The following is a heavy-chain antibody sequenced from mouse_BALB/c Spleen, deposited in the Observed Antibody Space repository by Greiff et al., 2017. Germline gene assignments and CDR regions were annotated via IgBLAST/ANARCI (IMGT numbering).Heavy chain of an antibody. CDR1: GYSITSGYY. Sequence: EVKLQQSGPGLVKPSQSLSLTCSVTGYSITSGYYRYLIRQLPGNKLEWMGYISYDGSNNYNPSLKNRISITRDTSKNQFFLKLNSVTTEDTATYYCARADYYGSPAWFAYWGQGTLVTVSA. CDR2: ISYDGSN. V-gene: IGHV3-6*02. CDR3: ARADYYGSPAWFAY. J-gene: IGHJ3*01. D-gene: IGHD1-1*01.